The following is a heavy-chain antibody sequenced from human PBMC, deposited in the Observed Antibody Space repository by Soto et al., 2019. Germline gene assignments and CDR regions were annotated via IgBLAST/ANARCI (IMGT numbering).Heavy chain of an antibody. Sequence: PSETLSLTCTVSGGPITNYYWTWIRQPPGKELEYIGYIYYSGNTDYNPSLNSRVTISVDPSKNQFSLNLRSVTAADTAIYYCTRVCNKCYGALDIWGHGTLVTVSS. J-gene: IGHJ3*02. CDR1: GGPITNYY. V-gene: IGHV4-59*01. CDR3: TRVCNKCYGALDI. D-gene: IGHD2-15*01. CDR2: IYYSGNT.